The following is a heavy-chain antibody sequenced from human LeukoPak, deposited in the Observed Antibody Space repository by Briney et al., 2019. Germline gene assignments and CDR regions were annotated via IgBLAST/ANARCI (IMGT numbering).Heavy chain of an antibody. CDR2: IYTRGSP. CDR1: GGSISTFY. D-gene: IGHD6-13*01. J-gene: IGHJ4*02. V-gene: IGHV4-4*07. CDR3: ARRNVYSSSWDYFDY. Sequence: PSETLSLTCTVSGGSISTFYWSWLRQPAGKGLEWIGRIYTRGSPNYNPSLKSRVTMSVDTSKNQFSLKLSSVTAADTAVYYCARRNVYSSSWDYFDYWGQGTLVTVSS.